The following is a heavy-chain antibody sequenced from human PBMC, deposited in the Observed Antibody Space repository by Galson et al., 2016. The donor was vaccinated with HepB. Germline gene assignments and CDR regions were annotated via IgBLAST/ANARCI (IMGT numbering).Heavy chain of an antibody. V-gene: IGHV4-39*01. CDR3: ARFSLDHDAPG. Sequence: SETLSPTCTVSGASVNSNSYCWGWIRQPPGKGLEWMGNIYYGGTTHYNPSLRSRVTISVHTSQNHCSLNLTSVTATDPAPYYCARFSLDHDAPGWGQGILVTVSS. CDR1: GASVNSNSYC. CDR2: IYYGGTT. J-gene: IGHJ4*02.